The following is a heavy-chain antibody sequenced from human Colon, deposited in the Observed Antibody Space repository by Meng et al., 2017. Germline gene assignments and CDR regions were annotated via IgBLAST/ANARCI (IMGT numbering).Heavy chain of an antibody. V-gene: IGHV4-61*08. CDR1: GGSGSSAGYQ. D-gene: IGHD1-26*01. CDR2: AST. CDR3: ARDHMGSLDY. J-gene: IGHJ4*02. Sequence: HAQLQDSGPGLVRPSETLSLLFSVSGGSGSSAGYQWSWIRQPPGKGLEWIGYASTNYNPSLKSRVTISVDTSKNQFSLRLTSVTAADTAVYYCARDHMGSLDYWGQGILVTVSS.